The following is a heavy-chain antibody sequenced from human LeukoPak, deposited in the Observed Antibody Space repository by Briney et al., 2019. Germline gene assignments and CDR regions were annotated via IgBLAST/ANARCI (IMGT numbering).Heavy chain of an antibody. CDR1: GYTFTSYD. J-gene: IGHJ5*02. Sequence: VASVKVSCKASGYTFTSYDINWVRQATGQGLEWMGWMNPNSGNTGYAQKFQGRVTMTRDTSISTAYMELSRLRSDDTAAYYCARDQAPRMITFGGPRRWFDPWGQGTLVTVSS. CDR3: ARDQAPRMITFGGPRRWFDP. V-gene: IGHV1-8*02. D-gene: IGHD3-16*01. CDR2: MNPNSGNT.